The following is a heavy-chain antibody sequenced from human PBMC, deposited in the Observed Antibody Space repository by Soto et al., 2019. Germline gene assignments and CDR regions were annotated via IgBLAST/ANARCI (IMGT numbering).Heavy chain of an antibody. Sequence: QVQLVESGGGVVQPGRSLRLSCAASGFTFSSYGMHWVRQAPGKGLEWVAVIWYDGSNKYYADSVKGRFTISRDNSKNTLYLQMNSLRAEDTAVYYCAREGGTQERGYSYGYYYYGMDVWGQGTTVTVSS. V-gene: IGHV3-33*01. CDR2: IWYDGSNK. CDR1: GFTFSSYG. D-gene: IGHD5-18*01. CDR3: AREGGTQERGYSYGYYYYGMDV. J-gene: IGHJ6*02.